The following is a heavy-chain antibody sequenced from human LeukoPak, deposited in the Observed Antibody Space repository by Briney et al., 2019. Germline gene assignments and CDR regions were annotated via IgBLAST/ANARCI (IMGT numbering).Heavy chain of an antibody. J-gene: IGHJ4*02. Sequence: RRSLRLSSAASGLTFTSDAMGWVRQSPGKGLESASAISSSGGSTYYADSVKGRFTFPRTNSKTRMYWHLNRLRALSRAGYYFAEIAAVDYWGQGTLVTVSS. CDR1: GLTFTSDA. CDR3: AEIAAVDY. CDR2: ISSSGGST. D-gene: IGHD6-13*01. V-gene: IGHV3-23*01.